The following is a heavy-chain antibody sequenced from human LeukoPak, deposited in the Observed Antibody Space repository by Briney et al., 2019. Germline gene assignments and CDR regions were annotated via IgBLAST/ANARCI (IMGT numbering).Heavy chain of an antibody. CDR2: ISGSGGST. CDR1: GFTFSSYA. CDR3: AKVVTMIVVAPFDY. D-gene: IGHD3-22*01. J-gene: IGHJ4*02. Sequence: GGSLRLSCAASGFTFSSYAMSWVRQAPGKGLEWVSAISGSGGSTYYADSVKGRFTISRDNSKNTLYLQMNRLRAEDTAVYYCAKVVTMIVVAPFDYWGQGTLVTVSS. V-gene: IGHV3-23*01.